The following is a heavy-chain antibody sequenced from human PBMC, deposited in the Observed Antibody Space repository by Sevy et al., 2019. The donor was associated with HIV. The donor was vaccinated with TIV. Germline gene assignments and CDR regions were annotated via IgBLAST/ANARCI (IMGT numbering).Heavy chain of an antibody. D-gene: IGHD2-2*02. J-gene: IGHJ4*02. Sequence: GGSLRLSCAASGFTFSSYGMHWVRQAPGKGLEWVAVISYDGGKKYYADSVKGRFTISRDNSKNTLYLQMNSLRAEDTAVYYCAKEGHTGGYFDYWGEGTLVTVSS. CDR1: GFTFSSYG. CDR3: AKEGHTGGYFDY. V-gene: IGHV3-30*18. CDR2: ISYDGGKK.